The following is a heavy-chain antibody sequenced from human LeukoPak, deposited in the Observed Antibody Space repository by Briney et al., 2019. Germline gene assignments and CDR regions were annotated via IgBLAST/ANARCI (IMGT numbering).Heavy chain of an antibody. CDR1: GGYISSSSYY. V-gene: IGHV4-61*01. Sequence: SETLSLTCTVSGGYISSSSYYWGWIRQPPGKGLEWIGYIYYSGSTNYNPSLKSRVTISVDTSKNQFSLKLSSVTAADTAVYYCAREIAAAGYYFDYWGQGTLVTVSS. CDR3: AREIAAAGYYFDY. J-gene: IGHJ4*02. CDR2: IYYSGST. D-gene: IGHD6-13*01.